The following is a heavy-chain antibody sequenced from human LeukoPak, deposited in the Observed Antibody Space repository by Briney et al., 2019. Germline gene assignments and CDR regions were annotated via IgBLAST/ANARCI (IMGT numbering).Heavy chain of an antibody. CDR3: AREANYYGSGSYFEGTFDY. Sequence: SETLSLTCAVYGGSFSGYYWSWIRQPPGKGLEWIGEINHSGSTNHNPSLKSRVTISVDTSKNEFSLKLTSVTAADTAVYYCAREANYYGSGSYFEGTFDYWGQGSLVTVSS. CDR1: GGSFSGYY. D-gene: IGHD3-10*01. V-gene: IGHV4-34*01. CDR2: INHSGST. J-gene: IGHJ4*02.